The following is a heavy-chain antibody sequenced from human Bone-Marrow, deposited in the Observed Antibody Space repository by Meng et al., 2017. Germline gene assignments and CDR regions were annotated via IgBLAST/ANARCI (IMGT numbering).Heavy chain of an antibody. J-gene: IGHJ4*02. CDR3: AREGRSHQVGVSVY. Sequence: QVQLQESGPGLVKPSQTLPLTCTVSGCSISSGDYYWSWIRQPPAKGLEWIGYIYNSGSTYYNPSLKSRVTISVDTSKNQFSLKLRFVTAADTAVYYCAREGRSHQVGVSVYWGQGNLVTVSS. V-gene: IGHV4-30-4*01. CDR1: GCSISSGDYY. CDR2: IYNSGST. D-gene: IGHD2-21*01.